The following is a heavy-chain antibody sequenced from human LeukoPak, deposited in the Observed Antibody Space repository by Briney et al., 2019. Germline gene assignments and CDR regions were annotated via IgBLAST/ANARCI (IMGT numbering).Heavy chain of an antibody. D-gene: IGHD6-13*01. J-gene: IGHJ6*03. CDR1: GYSTTSAGY. CDR2: IYYSGST. Sequence: SETLSLTCTVSGYSTTSAGYWGWIRQPPEKGLEWIGYIYYSGSTNYNPSLKSRVTISVDTSKNQFSLKLSSVTAADTAVYYCASTGYSSSSGYMDVWGKGTTVTVSS. V-gene: IGHV4-61*08. CDR3: ASTGYSSSSGYMDV.